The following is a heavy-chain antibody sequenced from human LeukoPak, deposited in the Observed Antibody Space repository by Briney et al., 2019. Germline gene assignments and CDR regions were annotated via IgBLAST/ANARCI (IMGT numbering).Heavy chain of an antibody. CDR1: GFTFSSYA. V-gene: IGHV3-21*01. CDR2: ISSSSSYI. CDR3: ARNTHYDFWSGYYHWFDP. Sequence: GGSLRLSCAASGFTFSSYAMSWVRQAPGKGLEWVSSISSSSSYIYYADSVKGRFTISRDNAKNSLYLQMNSLRAEDTAVYYCARNTHYDFWSGYYHWFDPWGQGTLVTVSS. D-gene: IGHD3-3*01. J-gene: IGHJ5*02.